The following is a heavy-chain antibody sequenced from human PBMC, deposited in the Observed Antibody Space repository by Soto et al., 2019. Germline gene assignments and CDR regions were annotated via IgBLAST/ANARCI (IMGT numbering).Heavy chain of an antibody. J-gene: IGHJ4*02. CDR3: AGDPVPEY. CDR1: GFTFSSYW. Sequence: EVPLVESGGGLVQPGGSLRLSCAASGFTFSSYWMHWVRQAPGKGLVWVSLIKSDGSTNYADSVKGRFTISRDNAKNTLYLQMNSLRVDDTAVYYCAGDPVPEYWGQGTLVTVSS. CDR2: IKSDGST. V-gene: IGHV3-74*01.